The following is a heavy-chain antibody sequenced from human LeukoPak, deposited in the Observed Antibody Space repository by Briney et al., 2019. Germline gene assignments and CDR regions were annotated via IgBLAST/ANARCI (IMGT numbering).Heavy chain of an antibody. D-gene: IGHD6-13*01. J-gene: IGHJ6*02. Sequence: ASVKVSCKASGYTFTAYYMHWVRQAPGQGLEWMGWINPNSGGTNYAQKFQGRVTMTRDTSISTAYMELSRLRSDDTALYHCAKGLPLAAAGDYYDNGMDVWGQGTTVTVPS. CDR3: AKGLPLAAAGDYYDNGMDV. CDR1: GYTFTAYY. V-gene: IGHV1-2*02. CDR2: INPNSGGT.